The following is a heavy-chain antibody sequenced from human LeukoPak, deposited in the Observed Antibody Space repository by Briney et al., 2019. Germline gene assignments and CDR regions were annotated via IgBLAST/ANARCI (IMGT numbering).Heavy chain of an antibody. CDR3: ATIRLVRGVIIIFDY. Sequence: AASVKVSCKASGYTFTSYGISWVRQAPGQGLEWMGWISVYNGNRNYAQKFQGRLTMTTDTSTSTAYMELRSLRSDDTAVYYCATIRLVRGVIIIFDYWGQGTLVTVSS. CDR1: GYTFTSYG. D-gene: IGHD3-10*01. CDR2: ISVYNGNR. J-gene: IGHJ4*02. V-gene: IGHV1-18*01.